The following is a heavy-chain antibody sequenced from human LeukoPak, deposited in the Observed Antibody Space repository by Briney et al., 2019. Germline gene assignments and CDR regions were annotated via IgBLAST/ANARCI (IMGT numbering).Heavy chain of an antibody. CDR3: ARHRGDYYDSSGSFDY. Sequence: SETLSLTCTVSGGSISNNNYYWGWIRQPPGKGLEGIGNIYYTGSTYYDPSLNSRVTISVETSKHQFSLTLSSVTAAATAVYYCARHRGDYYDSSGSFDYWGQGTLVTVSS. D-gene: IGHD3-22*01. J-gene: IGHJ4*02. CDR2: IYYTGST. CDR1: GGSISNNNYY. V-gene: IGHV4-39*01.